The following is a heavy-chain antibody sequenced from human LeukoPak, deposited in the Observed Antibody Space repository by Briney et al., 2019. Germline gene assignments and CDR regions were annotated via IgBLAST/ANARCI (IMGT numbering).Heavy chain of an antibody. CDR3: ARTGAGGWYQFDY. J-gene: IGHJ4*02. V-gene: IGHV4-39*01. CDR1: GGSISSSSYY. D-gene: IGHD6-19*01. Sequence: SETLSLTCTVSGGSISSSSYYWGWIRQPPGKGLEWIGSIYYSGSTYYNPSLKSRLTMSVDTSENQFSLNLTSVTAADTAVYYFARTGAGGWYQFDYWGQGTLVTVSS. CDR2: IYYSGST.